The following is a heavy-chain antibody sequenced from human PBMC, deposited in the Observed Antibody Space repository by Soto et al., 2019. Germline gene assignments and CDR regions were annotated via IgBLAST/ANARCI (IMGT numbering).Heavy chain of an antibody. V-gene: IGHV4-31*03. CDR1: GGSISSGGYY. Sequence: QVQLQESGPGLVKPSQTLSLTCTVSGGSISSGGYYWSWIRQHPGKGLEWIGYIYYSGSTYYNPSLKSRVTIAVDPSKTQYSLKLSAVTAADTAVYYCAREGVRGVIIYWGQGTLVTVSS. D-gene: IGHD3-10*01. J-gene: IGHJ4*02. CDR3: AREGVRGVIIY. CDR2: IYYSGST.